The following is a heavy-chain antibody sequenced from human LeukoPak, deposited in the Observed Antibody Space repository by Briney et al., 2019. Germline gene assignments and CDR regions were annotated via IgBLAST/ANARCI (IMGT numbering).Heavy chain of an antibody. Sequence: KRGGSLRLSCAASGFTFSSFSMNWVRLAPGKGLEWVSSITGSSSYIYYADSLKGRFTISRGNTKNSLYLQMNSLRAEDTAVYYCASGIVGATELYYYGMDVWGQGTTVTVSS. CDR2: ITGSSSYI. V-gene: IGHV3-21*01. CDR3: ASGIVGATELYYYGMDV. D-gene: IGHD1-26*01. CDR1: GFTFSSFS. J-gene: IGHJ6*02.